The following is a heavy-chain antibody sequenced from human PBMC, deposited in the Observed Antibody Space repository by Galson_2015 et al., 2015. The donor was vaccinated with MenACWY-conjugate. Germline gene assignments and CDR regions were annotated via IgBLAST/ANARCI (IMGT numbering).Heavy chain of an antibody. Sequence: SLRLSCAASGFTFSSYAMSWVRQAPRKGLEWVSTIDYSGGNTEYADSVKGRFTISRDNSKNTLYLQMNSLRAEDTALYYCAKYRSVGPARLHDHWGQGTLVTVSS. CDR2: IDYSGGNT. V-gene: IGHV3-23*01. CDR1: GFTFSSYA. D-gene: IGHD1-26*01. J-gene: IGHJ4*02. CDR3: AKYRSVGPARLHDH.